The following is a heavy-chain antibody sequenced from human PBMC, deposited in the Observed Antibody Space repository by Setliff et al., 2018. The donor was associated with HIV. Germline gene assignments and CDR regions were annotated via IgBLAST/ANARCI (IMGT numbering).Heavy chain of an antibody. J-gene: IGHJ4*02. CDR3: ARHESGLSSSWSNFDY. V-gene: IGHV4-38-2*01. CDR1: GYSIRSCDY. CDR2: SYHSGST. D-gene: IGHD6-13*01. Sequence: SETLSLTCAVSGYSIRSCDYWGWRRQPPGKGLEWIGSSYHSGSTYYTPSLKSRVSISVDTSKNQFSLKLSSVAAADTAVYYCARHESGLSSSWSNFDYWGQGTLVTVSS.